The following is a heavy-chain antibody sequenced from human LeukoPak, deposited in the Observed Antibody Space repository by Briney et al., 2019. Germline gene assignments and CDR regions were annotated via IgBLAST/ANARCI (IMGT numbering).Heavy chain of an antibody. CDR1: GFSFSGSA. D-gene: IGHD5-24*01. Sequence: GGSLKLSCAASGFSFSGSALDWVRQASGKGLEWVGRISDKANTYATVYAASVKRRFTLSRDDSKNTAYLQMDSLKIEDTAVYYCAKDIQLSAWGLGTMVTVSS. J-gene: IGHJ3*01. V-gene: IGHV3-73*01. CDR2: ISDKANTYAT. CDR3: AKDIQLSA.